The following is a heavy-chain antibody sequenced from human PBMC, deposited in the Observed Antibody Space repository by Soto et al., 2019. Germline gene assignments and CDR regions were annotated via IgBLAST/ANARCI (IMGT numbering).Heavy chain of an antibody. CDR1: GFSLSTTGVG. CDR3: ARSLWFGELH. J-gene: IGHJ4*02. D-gene: IGHD3-10*01. CDR2: IYWDNDK. Sequence: QITLKASGPTLVKPTQTLTLTCSFSGFSLSTTGVGVGWIRQSSGKALEWLAIIYWDNDKRYSPSLKSRVTITKDTSENQVVLTVTSINPVDTGTYYCARSLWFGELHWGQGALVTVSS. V-gene: IGHV2-5*02.